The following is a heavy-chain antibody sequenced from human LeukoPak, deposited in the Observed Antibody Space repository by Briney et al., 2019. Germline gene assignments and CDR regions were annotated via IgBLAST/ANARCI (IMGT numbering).Heavy chain of an antibody. Sequence: GASVKVSCKASGYTFTSYGISWVRQAPGQGLEWMGWTNPTSGGTNYAQKFQGRVTMTRDTSISTAYMELSRLTSDDTAVYYCARGVLSGDYGRYFDYWGQGALVTVSS. CDR3: ARGVLSGDYGRYFDY. CDR1: GYTFTSYG. D-gene: IGHD4-17*01. CDR2: TNPTSGGT. V-gene: IGHV1-2*02. J-gene: IGHJ4*02.